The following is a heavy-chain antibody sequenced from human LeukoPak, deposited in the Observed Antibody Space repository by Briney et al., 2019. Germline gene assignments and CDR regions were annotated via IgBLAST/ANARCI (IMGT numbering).Heavy chain of an antibody. V-gene: IGHV4-59*01. D-gene: IGHD5-18*01. CDR3: ARASGYSYDYYSDY. CDR1: GGSISSYY. J-gene: IGHJ4*02. CDR2: IYYSGST. Sequence: SETLSLTCTVSGGSISSYYWSWIRQPPGKGLEWIGYIYYSGSTNYNPSLKSRVTISVDTSKNQFSLKLSSVTVADTAVYYCARASGYSYDYYSDYWGQGTLVTVSS.